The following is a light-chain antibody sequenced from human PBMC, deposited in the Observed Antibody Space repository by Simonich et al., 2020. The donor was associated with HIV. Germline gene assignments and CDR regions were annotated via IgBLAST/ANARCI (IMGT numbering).Light chain of an antibody. CDR2: WDS. CDR3: QQYYSTPLT. V-gene: IGKV4-1*01. Sequence: DIVMTQSPDSLAVSLGERATINCKSSQSVLYSSNNKNYLAWYQQKPGQPPKLLIYWDSTRESGVPDRFSGSGSGTDFTLTISSLQAEDVAVYYCQQYYSTPLTFGPGTKVKI. J-gene: IGKJ3*01. CDR1: QSVLYSSNNKNY.